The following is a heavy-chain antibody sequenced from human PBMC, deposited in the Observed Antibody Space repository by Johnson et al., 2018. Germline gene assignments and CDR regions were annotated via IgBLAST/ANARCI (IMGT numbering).Heavy chain of an antibody. D-gene: IGHD4-11*01. CDR2: ISYDGSNK. V-gene: IGHV3-30-3*01. CDR3: TRDHTVTTYYYYYMDV. Sequence: VQLVQSGGGVVQPGRSLRLSCAASGVPFSRNPMHWVRQAPGKGLEWVAVISYDGSNKYYADSVKGRFTISRDNSKKMLYLQMNSLRAEDTAVYYCTRDHTVTTYYYYYMDVWGKGTTVTVSS. CDR1: GVPFSRNP. J-gene: IGHJ6*03.